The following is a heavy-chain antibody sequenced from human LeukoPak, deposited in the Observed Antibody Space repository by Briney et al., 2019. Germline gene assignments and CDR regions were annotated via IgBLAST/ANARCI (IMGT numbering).Heavy chain of an antibody. Sequence: PGGSLRLSCAASGFTFSSYAMSWVRQAPGKGLEWVSVIYSGGSTYYADSVKGRFTISRDNSKNTLYLQMNSLRAEDTAVYYCARDGLVGAFDIWGQGTMVTVSS. V-gene: IGHV3-53*01. D-gene: IGHD1-26*01. CDR1: GFTFSSYA. J-gene: IGHJ3*02. CDR2: IYSGGST. CDR3: ARDGLVGAFDI.